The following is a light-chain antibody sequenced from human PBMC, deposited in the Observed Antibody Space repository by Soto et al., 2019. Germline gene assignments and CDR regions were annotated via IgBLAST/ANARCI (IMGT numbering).Light chain of an antibody. J-gene: IGKJ4*01. CDR1: QNLLHRSVNKTF. CDR3: QHYYSPPVT. Sequence: DIVMTQSPESLAVSLGERATINCKSSQNLLHRSVNKTFLAWYQQKPGQPPKMLIHLASARASGVPDRFSGSGSETDFTLTIRNLQAEDVAVYYCQHYYSPPVTFGEGNRVEIK. CDR2: LAS. V-gene: IGKV4-1*01.